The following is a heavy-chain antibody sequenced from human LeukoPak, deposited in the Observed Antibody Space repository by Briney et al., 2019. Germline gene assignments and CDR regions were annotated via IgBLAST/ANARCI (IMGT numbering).Heavy chain of an antibody. Sequence: TGRCLRLSWAASGXTFSSYGMHWVRQAPGKGLEWVGVIWYDGNNKYYADSVKGRFTISRDNSKNTLYLQMNSLRAEDTAVYYCARSTSSEYDIYHFDYWGQGTLVTVSS. V-gene: IGHV3-33*01. CDR3: ARSTSSEYDIYHFDY. J-gene: IGHJ4*02. CDR1: GXTFSSYG. D-gene: IGHD3-9*01. CDR2: IWYDGNNK.